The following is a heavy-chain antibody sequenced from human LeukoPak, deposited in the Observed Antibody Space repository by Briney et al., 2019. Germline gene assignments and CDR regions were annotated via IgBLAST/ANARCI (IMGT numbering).Heavy chain of an antibody. D-gene: IGHD5-18*01. CDR1: GGPISSSSYY. Sequence: PSETLSLTCTVSGGPISSSSYYWGWIRQPPGKGLEWIGSIYYSGSTYHNPSLKSRVTISVDTSKNQFSLKLSSVTAADTAVYYCARDRHTAMVKGGIDYWGQGTLVTVSS. V-gene: IGHV4-39*07. CDR2: IYYSGST. J-gene: IGHJ4*02. CDR3: ARDRHTAMVKGGIDY.